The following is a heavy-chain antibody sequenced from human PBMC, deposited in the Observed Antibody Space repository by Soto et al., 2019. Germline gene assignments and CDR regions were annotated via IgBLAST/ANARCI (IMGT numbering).Heavy chain of an antibody. CDR1: GVPFSSYA. J-gene: IGHJ5*02. CDR3: ARDKVRYYDSSGYSPTFDP. D-gene: IGHD3-22*01. CDR2: ISYDGSNK. V-gene: IGHV3-30-3*01. Sequence: PGGSLRLSCAASGVPFSSYAMHWVRQAPGKGLEWVAVISYDGSNKYYADSVKGRFTISRDNSKNTLYLQMNSLRAEDTAVYYCARDKVRYYDSSGYSPTFDPWGQGTLVTVSS.